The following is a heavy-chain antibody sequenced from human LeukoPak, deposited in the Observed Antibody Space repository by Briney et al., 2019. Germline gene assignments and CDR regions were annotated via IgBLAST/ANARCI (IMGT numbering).Heavy chain of an antibody. CDR2: IYSGGGT. CDR1: GFTVSTNY. Sequence: GGSLRLSCAAPGFTVSTNYMIWVRQAPGKGLEWVSVIYSGGGTYYADSVKGRFTISRDNSKNTLYLQMNSLRAEDTAVYYCARAVYTMTTGAEYFQHWGQGTLVAVSS. V-gene: IGHV3-53*01. CDR3: ARAVYTMTTGAEYFQH. D-gene: IGHD4-17*01. J-gene: IGHJ1*01.